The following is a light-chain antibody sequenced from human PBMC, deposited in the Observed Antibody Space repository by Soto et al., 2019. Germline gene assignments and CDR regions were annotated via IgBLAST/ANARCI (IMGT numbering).Light chain of an antibody. CDR2: LNSDGSH. J-gene: IGLJ2*01. V-gene: IGLV4-69*01. CDR3: QTWDAGIRV. CDR1: SGHSSYA. Sequence: QPVLTQSHSASASLGASVKLTCTLSSGHSSYAIAWHQQQPENSPRYLMKLNSDGSHSKGSGIPDRFSGSSSGAERYVTISSLQSADESDYYCQTWDAGIRVFGGGTKLTVL.